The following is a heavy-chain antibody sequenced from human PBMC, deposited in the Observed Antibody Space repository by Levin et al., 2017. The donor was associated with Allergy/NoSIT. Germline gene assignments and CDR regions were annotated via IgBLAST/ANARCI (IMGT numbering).Heavy chain of an antibody. V-gene: IGHV2-5*02. D-gene: IGHD5-18*01. CDR3: AHSPRYTYGYGNFDS. J-gene: IGHJ4*02. CDR1: GFSLTTSGVG. CDR2: IYWDDDK. Sequence: ASGPTLVKPTQTLTLTCTFSGFSLTTSGVGVGWIRQPPGKALEWLALIYWDDDKRYSPSLKSRLIITKDASKNQVVLTLTNLDPVDTATYFCAHSPRYTYGYGNFDSWGQGTLVTVSS.